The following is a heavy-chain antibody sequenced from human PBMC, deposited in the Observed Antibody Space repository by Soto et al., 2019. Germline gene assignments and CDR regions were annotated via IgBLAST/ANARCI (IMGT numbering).Heavy chain of an antibody. D-gene: IGHD3-3*01. Sequence: QVQLVQSGAEVKKPGSSVKVSCKASGGTFSSYAISWVRQAPGQGLEWMGGIIPIFGTANYAQKFQGRVTFPGAEATSTAKMELSSLRSEDAAVFSWAGPPKFFEGLYRSPAVGYYYGMAVWGQGTTAPV. J-gene: IGHJ6*02. CDR3: AGPPKFFEGLYRSPAVGYYYGMAV. CDR1: GGTFSSYA. V-gene: IGHV1-69*12. CDR2: IIPIFGTA.